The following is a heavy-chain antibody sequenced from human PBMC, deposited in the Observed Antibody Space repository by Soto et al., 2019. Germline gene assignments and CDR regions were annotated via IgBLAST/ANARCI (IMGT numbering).Heavy chain of an antibody. CDR2: ISGFNGNT. CDR3: ARDEGEGSLDY. CDR1: GYTFTSYG. D-gene: IGHD3-16*01. V-gene: IGHV1-18*04. Sequence: ASVKVSCKASGYTFTSYGISWVRQAPGQGLEWMGWISGFNGNTQYAQKFQDRVTMTADTSTNAAHMEVRTLTSDDTAVYYCARDEGEGSLDYWGQGTLVTVSS. J-gene: IGHJ4*02.